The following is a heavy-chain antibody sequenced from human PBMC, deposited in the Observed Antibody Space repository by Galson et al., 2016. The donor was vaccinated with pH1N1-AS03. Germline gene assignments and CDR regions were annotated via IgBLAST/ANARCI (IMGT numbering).Heavy chain of an antibody. CDR2: MNPGSGGA. D-gene: IGHD2-15*01. J-gene: IGHJ3*02. Sequence: SVKVSCKASGYTFTNYDINWVRQATGQGFEWMGWMNPGSGGAGYAQKFQGRVAMTRNTAITTAYMELSGLTPDDTAVYYCARDRGFRPDTFDIWGQGTWVTVSS. CDR3: ARDRGFRPDTFDI. V-gene: IGHV1-8*02. CDR1: GYTFTNYD.